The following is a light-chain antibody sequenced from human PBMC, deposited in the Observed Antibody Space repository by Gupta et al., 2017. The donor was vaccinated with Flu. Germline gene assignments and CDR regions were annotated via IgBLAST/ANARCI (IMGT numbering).Light chain of an antibody. CDR1: SSNIGTNY. V-gene: IGLV1-47*01. Sequence: QPVLSQPPSASGTPGQTVTISCSGSSSNIGTNYVYWYQQFPGTAPRVLIYQNNQRPSGVPDRFSGSQSGTSASLAISGLRAEDEADYYCAAWDDSLRGVFGGGTKLTVL. J-gene: IGLJ3*02. CDR3: AAWDDSLRGV. CDR2: QNN.